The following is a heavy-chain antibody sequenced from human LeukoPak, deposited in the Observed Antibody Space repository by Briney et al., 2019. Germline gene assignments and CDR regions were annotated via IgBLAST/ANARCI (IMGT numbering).Heavy chain of an antibody. Sequence: SETLSLTCTVSGASISSYYWSWIRQPPGKGLEWIGCIYDSGSTDYNPSLKSRVTISVDTSKNQFSLKLTSVTAADTAMYYCARTSSSWLWGQGTLVTVSS. V-gene: IGHV4-59*01. D-gene: IGHD6-13*01. CDR1: GASISSYY. J-gene: IGHJ4*02. CDR2: IYDSGST. CDR3: ARTSSSWL.